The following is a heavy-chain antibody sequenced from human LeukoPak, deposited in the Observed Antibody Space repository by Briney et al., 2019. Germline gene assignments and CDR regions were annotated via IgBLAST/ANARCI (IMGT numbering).Heavy chain of an antibody. CDR1: GFTFGSYW. J-gene: IGHJ4*02. CDR3: ASVYDFWSGYPFDY. Sequence: GGSLRLSCAASGFTFGSYWMSWVRQAPGKGLEWVANIKQDGSEKYYVDSVKGRFTISRDNAKNSLYLQMNSLRAEDTAVYYCASVYDFWSGYPFDYWGQGTLVTVSS. D-gene: IGHD3-3*01. CDR2: IKQDGSEK. V-gene: IGHV3-7*01.